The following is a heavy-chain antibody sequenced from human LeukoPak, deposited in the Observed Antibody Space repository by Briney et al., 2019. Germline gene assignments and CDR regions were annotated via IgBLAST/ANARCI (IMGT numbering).Heavy chain of an antibody. CDR2: IYPADSDT. J-gene: IGHJ4*02. D-gene: IGHD3-22*01. Sequence: GESLKISCKGSGYSFTSYWIGCVRQMPGKGLEWMVIIYPADSDTRYSPSFQGQVTISADTSINTAYLQWSSLKASDTAMYYCARQAEAYDSSAYHYYDYWGQGTLVTVSS. CDR1: GYSFTSYW. CDR3: ARQAEAYDSSAYHYYDY. V-gene: IGHV5-51*01.